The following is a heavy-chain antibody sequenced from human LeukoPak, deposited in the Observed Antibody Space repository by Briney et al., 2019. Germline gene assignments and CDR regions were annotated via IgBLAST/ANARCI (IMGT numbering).Heavy chain of an antibody. Sequence: PGGSLRLSCAASGFSFSKYGMHWVRQAPGKGLEWVANIKQDGSEKYYVDSVKGRFTISRDNAKNSLYLQENSLRAEDTAVYYCARHTSGDALDIWGQGTMVTVSS. CDR1: GFSFSKYG. V-gene: IGHV3-7*05. CDR2: IKQDGSEK. CDR3: ARHTSGDALDI. J-gene: IGHJ3*02. D-gene: IGHD5-18*01.